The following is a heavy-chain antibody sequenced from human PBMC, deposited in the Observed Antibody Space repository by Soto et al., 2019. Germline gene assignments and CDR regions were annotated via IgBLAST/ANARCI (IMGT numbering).Heavy chain of an antibody. CDR1: GGNIRSYD. CDR2: IYYSGST. J-gene: IGHJ1*01. Sequence: SETQSLTSTVSGGNIRSYDWSWIRQPPGKGLEWIGYIYYSGSTNYNPSLKSRVTISVDTSKNQFSLKLSSVTAADTAVYYCARGGGGWYFFGTSPGKDIYFQHWGQGTLVTVSS. V-gene: IGHV4-59*01. CDR3: ARGGGGWYFFGTSPGKDIYFQH. D-gene: IGHD6-19*01.